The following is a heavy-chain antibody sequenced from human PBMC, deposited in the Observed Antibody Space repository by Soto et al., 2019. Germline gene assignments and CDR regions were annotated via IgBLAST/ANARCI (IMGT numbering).Heavy chain of an antibody. CDR3: ARDLTGDCCRPNDAFVI. Sequence: QVQLVESGGGLVKPGGSLRLSCAASGFTFSDYYMSWIRQAPGKGLEWVSYISSSGSTISYADSVKGRFTISRDNAKSSLYLQMNSLRAEDTAVYYCARDLTGDCCRPNDAFVIWGQGTMVTVSS. CDR1: GFTFSDYY. D-gene: IGHD7-27*01. CDR2: ISSSGSTI. J-gene: IGHJ3*02. V-gene: IGHV3-11*01.